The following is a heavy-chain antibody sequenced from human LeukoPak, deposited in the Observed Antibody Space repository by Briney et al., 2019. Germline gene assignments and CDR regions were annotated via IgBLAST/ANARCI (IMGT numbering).Heavy chain of an antibody. V-gene: IGHV4-34*01. CDR3: ARDLYSSGWSYFDY. J-gene: IGHJ4*02. Sequence: PSETLSLTCAVYGGSFSGYYWSWIRQPPGKGLEWIGSIYHSGSTYYNPSLKSRVTISLDTSENQFSLKLSSVTAADTAVYYCARDLYSSGWSYFDYWGQGTLVTVSS. D-gene: IGHD6-19*01. CDR2: IYHSGST. CDR1: GGSFSGYY.